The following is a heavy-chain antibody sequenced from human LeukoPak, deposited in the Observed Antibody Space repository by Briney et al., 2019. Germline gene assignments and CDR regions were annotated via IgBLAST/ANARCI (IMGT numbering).Heavy chain of an antibody. CDR3: ARENYGSGSYT. V-gene: IGHV4-38-2*02. Sequence: SEILSLTCAVSGYSISSGYYWGWIRQPPGKGLEWIGSIYHSGSTYYNPSLKSRVTISVDTSKNQFSLKLSSVTAADTAVYYCARENYGSGSYTWGQGTLVTVSS. CDR1: GYSISSGYY. CDR2: IYHSGST. D-gene: IGHD3-10*01. J-gene: IGHJ5*02.